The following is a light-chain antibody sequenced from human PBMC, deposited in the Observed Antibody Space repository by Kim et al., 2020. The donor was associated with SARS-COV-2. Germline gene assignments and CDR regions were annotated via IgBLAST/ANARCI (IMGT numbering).Light chain of an antibody. Sequence: GQRLTRYCSGSSSDVGRNTVTWYHQLPGSAPKRIIYSYNERTSEVPDQFSGSKSDPSASRAISGLKSEDEAEDYCASWEDRRNSAVFGGGTQLTVL. CDR3: ASWEDRRNSAV. CDR1: SSDVGRNT. CDR2: SYN. J-gene: IGLJ2*01. V-gene: IGLV1-44*01.